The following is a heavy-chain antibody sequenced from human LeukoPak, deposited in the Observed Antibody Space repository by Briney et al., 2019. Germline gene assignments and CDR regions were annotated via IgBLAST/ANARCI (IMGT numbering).Heavy chain of an antibody. CDR3: ARDGGSGWRGTVRF. CDR1: GFSFSRYG. Sequence: PGGSLRLSCAASGFSFSRYGMHWVRQAPGKGLEWVSFIRYDGNNKNYADSVKGRFTISRDNSKNTLHLQLNSLRTEDTAVYYCARDGGSGWRGTVRFWGQGTMLIVSS. J-gene: IGHJ3*01. CDR2: IRYDGNNK. D-gene: IGHD6-19*01. V-gene: IGHV3-30*02.